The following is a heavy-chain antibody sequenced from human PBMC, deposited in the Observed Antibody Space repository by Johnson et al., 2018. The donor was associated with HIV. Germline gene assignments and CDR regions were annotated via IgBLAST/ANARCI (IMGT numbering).Heavy chain of an antibody. CDR1: GFIVSSNY. D-gene: IGHD3-10*01. V-gene: IGHV3-66*01. CDR2: LYSGGST. CDR3: ARERHYYGSVRPRERQGDAFDI. J-gene: IGHJ3*02. Sequence: VQLVESGGGVVQPGGSLRLSCAASGFIVSSNYMSWVRQAPGKWLEWVSVLYSGGSTYYADSVKGRFSISRDNSKNTLYLQMNSLRAEDTAVYFCARERHYYGSVRPRERQGDAFDIWGQGTMVTVSS.